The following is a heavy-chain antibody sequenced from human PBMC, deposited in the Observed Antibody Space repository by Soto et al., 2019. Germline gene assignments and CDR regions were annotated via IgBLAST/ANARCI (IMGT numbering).Heavy chain of an antibody. CDR2: IFSNGEK. D-gene: IGHD2-15*01. CDR3: ARTRGFCSGISCYFDY. J-gene: IGHJ4*02. V-gene: IGHV2-26*01. Sequence: QVTLKESGPALVKPTETLTLTCTVSGFSLTNARMGVSWFRQPPGKALEWLAHIFSNGEKAYRTSLKSRVTISRDTSKSQVVLDMTNMDPVDTATFYCARTRGFCSGISCYFDYWGQGILVAVSS. CDR1: GFSLTNARMG.